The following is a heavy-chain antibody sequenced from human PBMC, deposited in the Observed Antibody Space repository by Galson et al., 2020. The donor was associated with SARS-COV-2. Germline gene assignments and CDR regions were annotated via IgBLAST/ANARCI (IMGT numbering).Heavy chain of an antibody. J-gene: IGHJ4*02. CDR1: GGSISSYY. CDR2: IYYSGSI. Sequence: SETLSLTCTVSGGSISSYYWSWIRQPPGKGLEWIGYIYYSGSINYNPSLKSRVTISVDTSKNQFSLKLSSVTAADTAVYYCASLRIRDILTGYYYFDYWGQGTLVTVSS. CDR3: ASLRIRDILTGYYYFDY. D-gene: IGHD3-9*01. V-gene: IGHV4-59*01.